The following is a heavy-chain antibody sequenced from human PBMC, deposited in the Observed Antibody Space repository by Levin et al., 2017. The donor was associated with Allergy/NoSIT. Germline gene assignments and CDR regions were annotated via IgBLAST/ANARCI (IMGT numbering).Heavy chain of an antibody. CDR2: IYRGGNT. V-gene: IGHV3-66*01. Sequence: AGGSLRLSCAASGFSVSDNYMSWVRQAPGKGLEWVSAIYRGGNTYYADSVKDRFIVSRDNSMNTLYLQLNGLRAEDTAVYYCARDEESDGFDAFDIWGQGTMVTVSS. CDR1: GFSVSDNY. D-gene: IGHD3-10*01. J-gene: IGHJ3*02. CDR3: ARDEESDGFDAFDI.